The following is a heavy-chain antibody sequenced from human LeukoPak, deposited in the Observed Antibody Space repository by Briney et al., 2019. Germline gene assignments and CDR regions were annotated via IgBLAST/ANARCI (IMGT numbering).Heavy chain of an antibody. V-gene: IGHV4-59*01. CDR1: GGSISGYY. CDR3: AVSRSGSIFVFDI. CDR2: IYYSGST. D-gene: IGHD3-22*01. J-gene: IGHJ3*02. Sequence: SETLSLICSVSGGSISGYYWIWIRQPPGKGLEWIGYIYYSGSTDYTPSLKSRVTISVDMSKKYFSLKLSSVTAADTAVYYCAVSRSGSIFVFDIWGQGTMVTVSS.